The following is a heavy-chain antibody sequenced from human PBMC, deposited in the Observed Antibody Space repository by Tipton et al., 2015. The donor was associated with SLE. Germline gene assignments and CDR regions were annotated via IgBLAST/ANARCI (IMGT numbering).Heavy chain of an antibody. Sequence: TLSLTCTVSGGSISSSSYYWGWIRQPAGKGPEWIGYIYTSGSTNYNPSLKSRVTISVDTSKNQFSLKLSSVTAADTAVYYCARGGGAAAYWVVVYDAFDIWGQGTMVTVSS. D-gene: IGHD6-13*01. V-gene: IGHV4-61*09. CDR2: IYTSGST. CDR3: ARGGGAAAYWVVVYDAFDI. J-gene: IGHJ3*02. CDR1: GGSISSSSYY.